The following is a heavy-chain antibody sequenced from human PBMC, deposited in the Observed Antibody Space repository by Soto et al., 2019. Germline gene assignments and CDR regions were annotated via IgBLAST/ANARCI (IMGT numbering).Heavy chain of an antibody. D-gene: IGHD5-12*01. CDR2: IYYSGST. J-gene: IGHJ6*02. V-gene: IGHV4-59*01. CDR1: GGSISSYY. CDR3: ATARGYSGYDSPVYYYYYGMDV. Sequence: SETLSLTCTVSGGSISSYYWSWIRQPPGKGLEWIGYIYYSGSTNYNPSLKSRVTISVDTSKNQFSLKLSSVTAADTAVYYCATARGYSGYDSPVYYYYYGMDVWGQGTTVTVSS.